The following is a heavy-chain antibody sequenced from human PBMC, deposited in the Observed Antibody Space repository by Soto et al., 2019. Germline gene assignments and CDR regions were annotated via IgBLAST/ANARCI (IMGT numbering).Heavy chain of an antibody. CDR1: GYTFAYYG. V-gene: IGHV1-18*01. J-gene: IGHJ6*02. Sequence: ASVKVSCKASGYTFAYYGIGWVRQAPGQGLEWLGWISAYNGNTHHAQNLQGRVTMTTDTSTSTAYMELRSLRSDDTAVYYCARGGQECSSTGCSYNYDGMDVWGQGTTVTVSS. CDR2: ISAYNGNT. CDR3: ARGGQECSSTGCSYNYDGMDV. D-gene: IGHD2-2*01.